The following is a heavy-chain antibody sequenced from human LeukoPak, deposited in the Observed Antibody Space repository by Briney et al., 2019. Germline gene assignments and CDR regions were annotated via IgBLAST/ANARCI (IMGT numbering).Heavy chain of an antibody. CDR3: ARATIADSSTYYIDY. CDR1: GYTFSDYY. CDR2: INPNSGGT. J-gene: IGHJ4*02. V-gene: IGHV1-2*02. Sequence: ASVKVCCKASGYTFSDYYMHWVRQAPGQGLEWMGWINPNSGGTNYAQKFQGRVTMTRDMSISTAYMEVSRLTSDDTAVYYCARATIADSSTYYIDYWGLGTLVTVSS. D-gene: IGHD3-22*01.